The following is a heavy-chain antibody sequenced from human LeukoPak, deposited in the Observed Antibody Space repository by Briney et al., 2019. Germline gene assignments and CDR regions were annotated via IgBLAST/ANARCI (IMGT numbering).Heavy chain of an antibody. J-gene: IGHJ4*02. V-gene: IGHV3-23*01. Sequence: GGSLRLSCAASGFTFSRYAMSWVRQTPGKGLEWVSAISGSGDSTYYADSVQGRFTIFRDNSKNTLFLHMNSLRAEDTAVYYCAKDLIAVAGGYFDYWGQGTLVTVSS. CDR1: GFTFSRYA. CDR2: ISGSGDST. D-gene: IGHD6-19*01. CDR3: AKDLIAVAGGYFDY.